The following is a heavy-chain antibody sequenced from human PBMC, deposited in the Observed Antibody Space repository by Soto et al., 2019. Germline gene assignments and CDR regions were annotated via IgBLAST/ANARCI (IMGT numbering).Heavy chain of an antibody. Sequence: SETLSLTCAVSGYSISSGYYWGWIRQSPGKGLEWIGSIYHSGSTYYNPSLKSRVIISVDTSKNQFSLKLSSVTAADTAVYYCARLAPIAAADGMDVWGQGATVTVSS. CDR3: ARLAPIAAADGMDV. CDR2: IYHSGST. J-gene: IGHJ6*02. CDR1: GYSISSGYY. D-gene: IGHD6-13*01. V-gene: IGHV4-38-2*01.